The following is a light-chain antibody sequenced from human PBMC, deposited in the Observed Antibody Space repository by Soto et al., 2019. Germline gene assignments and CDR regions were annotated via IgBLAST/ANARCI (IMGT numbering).Light chain of an antibody. CDR1: QGISSY. Sequence: DIQLNQSLSFLSASVGDRVTITCRASQGISSYLAWYQQKPGEAPKLLIYDASALPRGVPSRFSGSGSGTKFTLTIASLQPDDFATYYCQQYETFSGTFGPGTKVDIK. CDR3: QQYETFSGT. V-gene: IGKV1-9*01. J-gene: IGKJ1*01. CDR2: DAS.